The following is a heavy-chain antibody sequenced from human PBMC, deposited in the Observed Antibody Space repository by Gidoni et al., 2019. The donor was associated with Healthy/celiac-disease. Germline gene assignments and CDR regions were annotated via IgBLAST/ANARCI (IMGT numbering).Heavy chain of an antibody. Sequence: QVQLQESGPGLVKPSETLSLTCTVSGGSISSYYWSWIRQPPGKGLEWIGYIYYSGSTNYHPSLKSRVTISVDTSKNQFSLKLSSVTAADTAVYYCARGLYGSGSYLDYWGQGTLVTVSS. V-gene: IGHV4-59*01. CDR1: GGSISSYY. D-gene: IGHD3-10*01. CDR2: IYYSGST. J-gene: IGHJ4*02. CDR3: ARGLYGSGSYLDY.